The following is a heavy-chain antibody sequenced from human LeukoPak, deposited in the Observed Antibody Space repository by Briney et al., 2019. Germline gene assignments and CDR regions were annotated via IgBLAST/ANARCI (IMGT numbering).Heavy chain of an antibody. V-gene: IGHV4-34*01. J-gene: IGHJ4*02. CDR2: INHSGST. D-gene: IGHD5-12*01. Sequence: SETLSLTCAVYGGSFSGYYWSWIRQPPGKGLEWIGEINHSGSTNYNPSLKSRVAISVDTSKNQFSLKLSSVTAADTAVYYCARLSARGWLQSFGYWGQGTLVTVSS. CDR3: ARLSARGWLQSFGY. CDR1: GGSFSGYY.